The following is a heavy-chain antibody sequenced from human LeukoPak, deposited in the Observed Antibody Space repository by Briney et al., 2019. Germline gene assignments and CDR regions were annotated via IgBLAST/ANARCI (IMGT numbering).Heavy chain of an antibody. CDR1: GYTFTSYD. V-gene: IGHV1-8*01. J-gene: IGHJ6*02. CDR3: ASQRFLEWYYYGMDV. CDR2: MNPNSGNT. D-gene: IGHD3-3*01. Sequence: GASVKVSCKASGYTFTSYDINWVRQATGQGLEWMGWMNPNSGNTGYAQKFQGRVTMTRNTSISTAYMELSGLRSEDTAVYYCASQRFLEWYYYGMDVWGQGTTVTVSS.